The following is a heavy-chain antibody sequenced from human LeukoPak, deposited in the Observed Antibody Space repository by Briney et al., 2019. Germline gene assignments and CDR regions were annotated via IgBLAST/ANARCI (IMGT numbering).Heavy chain of an antibody. CDR1: GGSVSSYY. CDR2: INHSGST. Sequence: SETLSLTCTVSGGSVSSYYWSWIRQPPGKGLEWIGEINHSGSTNYNPSLKSRVTISVDTSKNQFSLKLSSVTAADTAVYYCARETAAGTGRTIRLFDYWGQGTLVTVSS. CDR3: ARETAAGTGRTIRLFDY. V-gene: IGHV4-34*01. D-gene: IGHD6-13*01. J-gene: IGHJ4*02.